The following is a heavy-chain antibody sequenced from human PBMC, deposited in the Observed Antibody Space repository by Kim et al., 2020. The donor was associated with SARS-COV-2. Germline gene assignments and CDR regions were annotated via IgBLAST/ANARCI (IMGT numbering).Heavy chain of an antibody. V-gene: IGHV3-23*01. J-gene: IGHJ6*02. CDR3: ARTDLF. D-gene: IGHD1-1*01. CDR1: GFTFSSYG. Sequence: GGSLRLSCAASGFTFSSYGMTWVRQAPGKGLEWVSGISESGGATYYADSVKGRFTISRDNSKNTLFLQMHSLRAEDTAIYYCARTDLFWGQGTTVTVSS. CDR2: ISESGGAT.